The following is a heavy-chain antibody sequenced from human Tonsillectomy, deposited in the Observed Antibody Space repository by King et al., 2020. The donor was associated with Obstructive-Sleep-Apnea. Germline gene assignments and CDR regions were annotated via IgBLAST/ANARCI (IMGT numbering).Heavy chain of an antibody. D-gene: IGHD1-1*01. V-gene: IGHV4-59*08. Sequence: VQLQESGPGLVRPSETLSLTCTVPGGSITNYYWGWIRQPPGKGLEWIGYIYYSVITDYNPALRGRVTISVDTSKNQLSLRVNSVTGADTGEDICARGNGGFDYWGQGTLVTVSS. CDR2: IYYSVIT. CDR3: ARGNGGFDY. CDR1: GGSITNYY. J-gene: IGHJ4*02.